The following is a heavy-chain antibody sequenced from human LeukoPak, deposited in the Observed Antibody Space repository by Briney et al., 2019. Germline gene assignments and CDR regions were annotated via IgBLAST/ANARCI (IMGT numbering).Heavy chain of an antibody. J-gene: IGHJ1*01. V-gene: IGHV4-59*01. Sequence: SETLSLXCTVSGGSISSYYWSWIRQPPGKGLEWIGYIYYSGSTNYNPSLKSRVTISVDTSKNQFSLKLSSVTAADTAVYYCARGTTYYYGSGSYYPPPAEYFQHWGQGTLVTVSS. D-gene: IGHD3-10*01. CDR1: GGSISSYY. CDR2: IYYSGST. CDR3: ARGTTYYYGSGSYYPPPAEYFQH.